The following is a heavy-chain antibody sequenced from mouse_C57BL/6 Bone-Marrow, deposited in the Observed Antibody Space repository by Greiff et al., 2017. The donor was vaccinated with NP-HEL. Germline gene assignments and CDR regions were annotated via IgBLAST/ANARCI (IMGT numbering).Heavy chain of an antibody. J-gene: IGHJ3*01. Sequence: VQLQQPGAELVKPGASVKMSCKASGYTFTSYGISWVKQRTGQGLEWIGEIYPRSGNTYYNEKFKGKATLTADKSSSTAYMELRSLTSEDSAVYFCARYSGGFAYWGQGTLVTVSA. D-gene: IGHD4-1*01. CDR1: GYTFTSYG. V-gene: IGHV1-81*01. CDR3: ARYSGGFAY. CDR2: IYPRSGNT.